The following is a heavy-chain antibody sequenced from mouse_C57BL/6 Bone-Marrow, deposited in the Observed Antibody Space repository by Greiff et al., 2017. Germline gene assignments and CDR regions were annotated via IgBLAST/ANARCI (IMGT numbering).Heavy chain of an antibody. J-gene: IGHJ1*03. Sequence: QVQLQQPGAELVRPGSSVKLSCKASGYTFTSYWMHWVKQRPIQGLEWIGNIDPSDSETHYNQKFKDKATLTLDKSSSTAYMQLSSLTSEDSAVYYCASPFLYYGSSYWYFDVWGTGTTVTVSS. V-gene: IGHV1-52*01. CDR2: IDPSDSET. CDR3: ASPFLYYGSSYWYFDV. CDR1: GYTFTSYW. D-gene: IGHD1-1*01.